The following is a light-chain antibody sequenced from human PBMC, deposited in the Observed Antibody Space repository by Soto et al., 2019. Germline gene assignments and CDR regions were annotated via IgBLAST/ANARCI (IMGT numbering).Light chain of an antibody. CDR2: STD. V-gene: IGLV1-44*01. CDR1: TSSMGGKT. CDR3: ATWDFSLNGWV. Sequence: QSVLTQPPSTSGTPGQRVTISCSSGTSSMGGKTVSCYQVLPGTAPKLLIYSTDQRPSGVPDRFAGSKSGTSASLAISGLQSEDEAHYYCATWDFSLNGWVFGGGTKLTVL. J-gene: IGLJ3*02.